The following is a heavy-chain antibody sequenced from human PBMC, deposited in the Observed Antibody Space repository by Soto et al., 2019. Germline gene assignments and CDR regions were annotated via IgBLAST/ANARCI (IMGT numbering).Heavy chain of an antibody. CDR3: ARARAERVGVWYYDSSGLSPDAFDI. CDR1: GYTFTSYA. Sequence: ASVKVSCKASGYTFTSYAMHWVRQAPGQRLEWMGWINAGNGNTKYSQKFQGRVTITRDTSASTAYMELSSLRSEDTAVYYCARARAERVGVWYYDSSGLSPDAFDIWGQGTMVTVSS. CDR2: INAGNGNT. D-gene: IGHD3-22*01. J-gene: IGHJ3*02. V-gene: IGHV1-3*01.